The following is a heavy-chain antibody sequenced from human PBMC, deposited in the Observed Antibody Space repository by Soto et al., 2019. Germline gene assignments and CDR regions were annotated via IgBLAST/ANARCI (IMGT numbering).Heavy chain of an antibody. CDR2: IYYSGST. J-gene: IGHJ4*02. CDR1: GGSISSSSYY. D-gene: IGHD3-16*02. V-gene: IGHV4-39*01. CDR3: AISATYYDYVWGSYRDY. Sequence: SETLSLTCTVSGGSISSSSYYWGWIRQPPGKGLEWIGSIYYSGSTYYNPSLKSRVTISVDTSKNQFSLKLSSVTAADTAVYYCAISATYYDYVWGSYRDYWGQGTLVTVSS.